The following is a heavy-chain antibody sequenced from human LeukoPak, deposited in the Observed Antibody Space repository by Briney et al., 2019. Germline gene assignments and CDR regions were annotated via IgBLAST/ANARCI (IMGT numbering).Heavy chain of an antibody. D-gene: IGHD3-10*01. CDR3: ARGSYYGSGSYYRIDY. Sequence: SETLSLTCAVYGGSFSGYYWSWIRQPPGKGLEWIGEINHSGSTNYNPSLKSRVTISVGTSKNQFSLKLSSVTAADTAVYYCARGSYYGSGSYYRIDYWGQGILVTVSS. CDR1: GGSFSGYY. V-gene: IGHV4-34*01. J-gene: IGHJ4*02. CDR2: INHSGST.